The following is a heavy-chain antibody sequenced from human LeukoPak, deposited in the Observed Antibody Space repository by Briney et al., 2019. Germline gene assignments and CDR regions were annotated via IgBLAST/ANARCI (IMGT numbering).Heavy chain of an antibody. Sequence: GGSLRLSCAASGFTVSSNYMSWVRQAPGKGLECVSVIYSGGSTYYADSVKGRFTISRDNSKNTLYLQMNSLRAEDTAMYYCARYCSSTSCYEGAFDIWGQGTMVTVSS. CDR1: GFTVSSNY. CDR3: ARYCSSTSCYEGAFDI. CDR2: IYSGGST. J-gene: IGHJ3*02. V-gene: IGHV3-66*01. D-gene: IGHD2-2*01.